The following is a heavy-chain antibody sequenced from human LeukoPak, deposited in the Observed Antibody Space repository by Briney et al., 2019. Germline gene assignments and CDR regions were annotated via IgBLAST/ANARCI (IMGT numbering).Heavy chain of an antibody. V-gene: IGHV4-34*01. Sequence: PSETLSLTCAVYGGSFSGYYWSWIRQPPGKGLEWIGEINHSGSTNYNPSLKSRVTISVDTSKNQFSLKLSSVTAADTAVYYCARGQLKQYFDWGDWFDPWGQGTLVTVSS. CDR2: INHSGST. CDR3: ARGQLKQYFDWGDWFDP. CDR1: GGSFSGYY. J-gene: IGHJ5*02. D-gene: IGHD3-9*01.